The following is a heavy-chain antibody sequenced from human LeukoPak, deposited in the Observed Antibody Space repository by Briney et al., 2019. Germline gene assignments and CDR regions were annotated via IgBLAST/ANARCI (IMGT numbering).Heavy chain of an antibody. CDR3: ARSPRYYFDY. V-gene: IGHV3-7*01. CDR2: IKNDGSEK. D-gene: IGHD4-17*01. J-gene: IGHJ4*02. CDR1: GFMFSTYW. Sequence: GGSLRLSCVASGFMFSTYWMSWVRQAPGKGLEWVANIKNDGSEKYQVDSLKGRFTISRDNAKNSLYLQMNSLRAEDTAVYYCARSPRYYFDYWGQGTLVTVSS.